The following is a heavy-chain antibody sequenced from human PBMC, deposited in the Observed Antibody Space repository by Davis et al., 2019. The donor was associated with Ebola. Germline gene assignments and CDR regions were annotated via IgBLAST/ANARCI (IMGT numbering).Heavy chain of an antibody. CDR2: INPNSGCT. CDR1: RYTFTGYY. D-gene: IGHD1-14*01. CDR3: TSTDRTFDY. V-gene: IGHV1-2*04. Sequence: AASVTVSRKASRYTFTGYYMHWVRQAPGQGLEWMGWINPNSGCTNYAQKFQGWVTMTRDTSISTAYMALSRLRSDDTAVYYCTSTDRTFDYWGQGTLVTVSS. J-gene: IGHJ4*02.